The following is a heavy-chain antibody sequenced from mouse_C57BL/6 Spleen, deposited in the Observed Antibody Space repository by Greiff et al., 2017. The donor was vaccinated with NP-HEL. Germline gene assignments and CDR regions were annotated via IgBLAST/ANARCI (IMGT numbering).Heavy chain of an antibody. CDR3: ARLYEGYLDY. D-gene: IGHD2-12*01. Sequence: VQLQQSGAELVKPGASVKLSCTASGFNIKDYYMHWVKQRIEQGLEWIGRIDPEDGETKYAPKFQGKATITADTSSNTAYLQLSSLTSEDTAVYYCARLYEGYLDYWGQGTTLTVSS. V-gene: IGHV14-2*01. J-gene: IGHJ2*01. CDR2: IDPEDGET. CDR1: GFNIKDYY.